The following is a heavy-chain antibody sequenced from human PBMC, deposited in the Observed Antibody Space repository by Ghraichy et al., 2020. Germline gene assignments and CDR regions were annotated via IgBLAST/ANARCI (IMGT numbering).Heavy chain of an antibody. Sequence: LSLTCAASGFTFGDYDMNWVRQAPGRGLEWVSYISRSSSHRYFADSVKGRFTISRDNAQNSLYLQMNSLRAEDTAVYYCARDDAATARSSGMDVWGQGTTVTVSS. CDR1: GFTFGDYD. D-gene: IGHD6-13*01. J-gene: IGHJ6*02. V-gene: IGHV3-21*01. CDR3: ARDDAATARSSGMDV. CDR2: ISRSSSHR.